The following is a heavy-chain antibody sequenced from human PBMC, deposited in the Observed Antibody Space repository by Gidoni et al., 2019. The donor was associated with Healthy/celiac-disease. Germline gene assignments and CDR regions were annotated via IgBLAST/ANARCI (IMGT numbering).Heavy chain of an antibody. CDR1: GGSISSSSYY. CDR3: ARRGMTTVTFFDY. V-gene: IGHV4-39*01. CDR2: IYYSGST. D-gene: IGHD4-17*01. Sequence: QLQLQESGPGLVKPSETLSLTCTVSGGSISSSSYYWGWIRPPPGKGLAWIGSIYYSGSTYYNPALKSRVTISVDTSKNQFSLKLSSVTAADTAVYYCARRGMTTVTFFDYWGQGTLVTVSS. J-gene: IGHJ4*02.